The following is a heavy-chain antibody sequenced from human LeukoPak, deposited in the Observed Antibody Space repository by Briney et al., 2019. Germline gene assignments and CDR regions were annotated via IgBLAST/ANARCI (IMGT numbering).Heavy chain of an antibody. J-gene: IGHJ4*02. Sequence: PSETLSLTCTVSGGSISSSSYYWGWIRQPPGKGLEWIGSIYYSGSTYYNPSLKSRVTISVDTSKNQFSLKLSSVTAADTAVYYCARGRTVLLGYWGQGTLVTVSS. CDR1: GGSISSSSYY. CDR3: ARGRTVLLGY. CDR2: IYYSGST. V-gene: IGHV4-39*07. D-gene: IGHD1-1*01.